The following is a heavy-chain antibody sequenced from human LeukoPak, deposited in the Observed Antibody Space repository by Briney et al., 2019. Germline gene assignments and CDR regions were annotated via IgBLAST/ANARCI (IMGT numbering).Heavy chain of an antibody. J-gene: IGHJ4*02. Sequence: PGGSLRLSCLASGFTFSNHWMNWVRQAPGKGLECVANINQDGSEKNYVDSVKGRFTISRDNAKNSLYLQMNSLRVEDTAVYYCVRGTGYWGQGTLVTVSS. V-gene: IGHV3-7*04. CDR1: GFTFSNHW. CDR3: VRGTGY. CDR2: INQDGSEK. D-gene: IGHD2-8*02.